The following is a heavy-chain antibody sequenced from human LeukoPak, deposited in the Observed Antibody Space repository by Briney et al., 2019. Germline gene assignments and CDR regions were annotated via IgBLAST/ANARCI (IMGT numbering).Heavy chain of an antibody. V-gene: IGHV3-53*01. CDR1: GFTVSGHY. CDR2: INSGGTT. J-gene: IGHJ4*02. D-gene: IGHD3-10*01. Sequence: PGGSLRLSCAASGFTVSGHYWSWVRQAPGKGLEWVSQINSGGTTYYADSVKGRFTISRDNSKNTLYLQMNSLRAEDTAVYHCARNKGVYGSGSYDIWGPGTLVTASS. CDR3: ARNKGVYGSGSYDI.